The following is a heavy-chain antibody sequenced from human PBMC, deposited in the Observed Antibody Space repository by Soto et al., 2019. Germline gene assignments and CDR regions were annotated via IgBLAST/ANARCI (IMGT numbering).Heavy chain of an antibody. J-gene: IGHJ5*02. D-gene: IGHD1-1*01. Sequence: QVQLQESGPGLVKPSETLSLTCTVSGGSIHGYYWTWSRQAPGKELEWIGYMYYTGDTNYNPSLKGRVSISIDKSKNLFSLNLTSVTAADTAIYYCARLVTGEAAGTFWFDPWGQGTQVTVSS. V-gene: IGHV4-59*01. CDR1: GGSIHGYY. CDR3: ARLVTGEAAGTFWFDP. CDR2: MYYTGDT.